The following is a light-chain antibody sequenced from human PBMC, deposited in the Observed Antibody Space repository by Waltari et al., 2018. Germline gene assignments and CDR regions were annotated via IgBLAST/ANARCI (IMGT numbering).Light chain of an antibody. J-gene: IGLJ2*01. V-gene: IGLV2-23*02. CDR3: CSYAGSSTHVV. CDR2: EVS. Sequence: QSALTQPASVSGSPGQSITISCTGTRSDVGSYNLVSWYRQHPGKAPTLMIYEVSKRPSGVSTRFSGSKSGNTASLTISGLQAEDEADYSCCSYAGSSTHVVFGGGTKLTVL. CDR1: RSDVGSYNL.